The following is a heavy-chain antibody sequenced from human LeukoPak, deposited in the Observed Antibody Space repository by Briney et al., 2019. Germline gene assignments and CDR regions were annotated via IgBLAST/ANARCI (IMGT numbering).Heavy chain of an antibody. J-gene: IGHJ4*02. CDR3: ARGQGRISDYDSSGYCYYDY. V-gene: IGHV4-34*01. D-gene: IGHD3-22*01. CDR2: INHSGST. CDR1: GGSFSGYY. Sequence: PSETLSLTCAVYGGSFSGYYWSWIRQPPGKGLEWIGEINHSGSTNYNPSLKSRVTISVDTSKNQFSLKLSSVTAADTAVSYCARGQGRISDYDSSGYCYYDYWGQGTLVTVSS.